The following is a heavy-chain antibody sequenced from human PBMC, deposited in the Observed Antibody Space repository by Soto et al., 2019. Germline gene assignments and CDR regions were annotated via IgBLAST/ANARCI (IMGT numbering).Heavy chain of an antibody. CDR3: ARQRTTGTSPHQYYYGQCA. J-gene: IGHJ6*02. Sequence: PWYSLQLSGNVSGYRFTRYWIGWVRQMPGKGLEWMGIIYPGDSDTRYSPSFQGQVTISADKSISTAYLQWSSLKASDTAMYYCARQRTTGTSPHQYYYGQCAWGPGTTVTLAS. CDR1: GYRFTRYW. V-gene: IGHV5-51*01. CDR2: IYPGDSDT. D-gene: IGHD1-1*01.